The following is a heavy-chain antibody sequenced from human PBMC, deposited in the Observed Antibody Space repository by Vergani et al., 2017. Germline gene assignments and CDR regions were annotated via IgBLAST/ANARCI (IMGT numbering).Heavy chain of an antibody. CDR1: GFTFSRYS. V-gene: IGHV3-21*01. CDR3: ARGVVGVLDY. D-gene: IGHD1-26*01. CDR2: ISSSSSYI. J-gene: IGHJ4*02. Sequence: EVQLVESGGGLVKPGGSLRLSCAASGFTFSRYSMNWVRQAPGKGLEWVSSISSSSSYIYYADSVKGRFTISRDNARNSLYLQINSLRAEDTAVYYCARGVVGVLDYWGQGTLVTVSS.